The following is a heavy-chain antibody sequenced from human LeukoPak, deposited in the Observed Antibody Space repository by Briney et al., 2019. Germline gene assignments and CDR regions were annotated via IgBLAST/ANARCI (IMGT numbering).Heavy chain of an antibody. D-gene: IGHD1-26*01. V-gene: IGHV4-59*01. CDR1: GGSISSYY. CDR3: ASGSYYDFDY. CDR2: IYYSGST. Sequence: SETLSLTCTVSGGSISSYYWSWIRQPPGKGLEWIGYIYYSGSTNYNPSLKSRVTISVDTSKNQFSLKLSSVTAADTAVYYCASGSYYDFDYWGQGTLVTVSS. J-gene: IGHJ4*02.